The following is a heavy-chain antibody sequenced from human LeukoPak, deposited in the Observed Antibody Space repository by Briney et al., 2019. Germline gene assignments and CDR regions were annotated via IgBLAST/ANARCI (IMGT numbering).Heavy chain of an antibody. CDR3: ARGPPTTALTYFQH. D-gene: IGHD1-26*01. J-gene: IGHJ1*01. V-gene: IGHV4-34*01. CDR1: GGSVSGYY. CDR2: INLSGST. Sequence: SETLSLTCAVSGGSVSGYYWSWIRQPPGKGLEWIGEINLSGSTNYNPSLKSRVTISVDTSKNQFSLKLSSVTAADTAVYYCARGPPTTALTYFQHWGQGTLVTVSS.